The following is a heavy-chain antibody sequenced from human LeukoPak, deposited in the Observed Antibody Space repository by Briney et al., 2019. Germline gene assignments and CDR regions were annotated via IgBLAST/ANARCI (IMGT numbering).Heavy chain of an antibody. CDR2: ISGSGGST. CDR3: ARDLRIGYGDYLRGY. Sequence: GGSLRLSCAASGFTFSSYGMSWVRQAPGKGLEWVSAISGSGGSTYYADSVKGRFTISRDNSKNTLYLQMNSLRAEDTAVYYCARDLRIGYGDYLRGYWGQGTLVTVSS. V-gene: IGHV3-23*01. D-gene: IGHD4-17*01. J-gene: IGHJ4*02. CDR1: GFTFSSYG.